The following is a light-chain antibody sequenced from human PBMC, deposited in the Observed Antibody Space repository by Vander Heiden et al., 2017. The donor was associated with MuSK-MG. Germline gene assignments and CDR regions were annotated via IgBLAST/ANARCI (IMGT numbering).Light chain of an antibody. J-gene: IGKJ1*01. CDR3: QQGDSTPWT. CDR2: AAS. V-gene: IGKV1-39*01. Sequence: IQLTQSPSSLSASVGDRVTITCRASQTVNTYLNWYQQKPGKAPKLLIYAASSLPSGVPSRFSGSGSGTDFTLTISSLQPEDFATYYCQQGDSTPWTFGQGTKVEIK. CDR1: QTVNTY.